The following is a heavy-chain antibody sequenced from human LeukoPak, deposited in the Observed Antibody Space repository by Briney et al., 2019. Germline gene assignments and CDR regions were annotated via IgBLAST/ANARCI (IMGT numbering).Heavy chain of an antibody. J-gene: IGHJ5*02. CDR3: ARGVDYYDKGWQNWFDP. V-gene: IGHV4-4*08. Sequence: KTSETLSLTCTVSGGSMSYYYWTWIRQTPGKGLEWIGRIYTSGSTNYNPSLKSRVTISVDTSKNQFSLKLSSVTAADTAVYYCARGVDYYDKGWQNWFDPWGQGTLVTVSS. CDR2: IYTSGST. D-gene: IGHD3-22*01. CDR1: GGSMSYYY.